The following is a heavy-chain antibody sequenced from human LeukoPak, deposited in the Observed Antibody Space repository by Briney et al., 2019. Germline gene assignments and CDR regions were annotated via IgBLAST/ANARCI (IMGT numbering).Heavy chain of an antibody. J-gene: IGHJ6*03. CDR3: ARGADYDILTGYMDV. CDR1: GLTFSTYT. CDR2: ISSSSSYL. Sequence: KPGGSLRLSCAASGLTFSTYTMNWVRQAPGKGLERVSSISSSSSYLYYADSVKGRFTISRANAKNSLYLEMNSLRAEDTAVYYCARGADYDILTGYMDVWGKGTTVTVSS. V-gene: IGHV3-21*01. D-gene: IGHD3-9*01.